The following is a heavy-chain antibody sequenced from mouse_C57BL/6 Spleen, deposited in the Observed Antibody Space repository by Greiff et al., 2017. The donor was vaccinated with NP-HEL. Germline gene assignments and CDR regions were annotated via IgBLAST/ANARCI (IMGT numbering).Heavy chain of an antibody. CDR2: IYPGDGDT. J-gene: IGHJ1*03. D-gene: IGHD1-1*01. V-gene: IGHV1-80*01. Sequence: QVQLQQSGAELVKPGASVKISCKASGYAFSSYWMNWVKQRPGKGLEWIGQIYPGDGDTNYNGKFKGKATLTADKSSSTAYMQLSSLTSEDSAVYFCARRSPSITTVVAYWYFDVWGTGTTVTVSS. CDR3: ARRSPSITTVVAYWYFDV. CDR1: GYAFSSYW.